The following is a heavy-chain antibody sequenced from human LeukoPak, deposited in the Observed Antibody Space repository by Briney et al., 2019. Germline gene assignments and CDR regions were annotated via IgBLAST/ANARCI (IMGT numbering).Heavy chain of an antibody. J-gene: IGHJ4*02. V-gene: IGHV4-59*12. D-gene: IGHD4-23*01. CDR2: IYYSGST. CDR1: GGSISSYY. CDR3: ARDYGGNFDY. Sequence: SETLSLTCTVFGGSISSYYWSWIRQPPGKGLEWIGYIYYSGSTNYNPSLKSRVTISVDTSKNQFSLKLSSVTAADTAVYYCARDYGGNFDYWGQGTLVTVSS.